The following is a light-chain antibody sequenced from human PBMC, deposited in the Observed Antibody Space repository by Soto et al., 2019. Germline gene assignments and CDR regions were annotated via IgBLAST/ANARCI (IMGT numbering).Light chain of an antibody. CDR2: EVT. Sequence: QSALTQPASVSGSPGQSITISCSGTSSDVGGYRYVSWYQQHPGKAPKLIIYEVTNRPSGISNRFSGSKSGNTASLTISGLQAEDEADYYCSSYTSSTIYVFGSGTKVTVL. CDR3: SSYTSSTIYV. CDR1: SSDVGGYRY. J-gene: IGLJ1*01. V-gene: IGLV2-14*01.